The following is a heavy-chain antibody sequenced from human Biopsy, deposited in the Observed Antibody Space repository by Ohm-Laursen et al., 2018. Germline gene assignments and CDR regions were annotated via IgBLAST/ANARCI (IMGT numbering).Heavy chain of an antibody. J-gene: IGHJ4*02. CDR1: SGSIKSYY. V-gene: IGHV4-59*01. Sequence: GTLSLTCTVSSGSIKSYYWNWIRQSPGQGLEWIGFIYYTGHTNYNLSLKSRATISVDTSKNQFSLKVISVTAADTAVYYCARLTGDPSYWGQGILVTVSS. CDR3: ARLTGDPSY. D-gene: IGHD7-27*01. CDR2: IYYTGHT.